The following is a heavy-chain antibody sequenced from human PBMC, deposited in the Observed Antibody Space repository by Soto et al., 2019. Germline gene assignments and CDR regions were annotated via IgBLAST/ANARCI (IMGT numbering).Heavy chain of an antibody. CDR1: GFTFSSYA. V-gene: IGHV3-23*01. Sequence: EVQLLESGGGLVQPGGSLRLSCAASGFTFSSYAMSWVRQAPGKGLEWVSAISGSGGSTYYADSVKGRFTISRDNSKDTLYLQMNSLRAEDTAVYYCALSYGDYEGGFDYWGQGTLVTVSS. CDR3: ALSYGDYEGGFDY. J-gene: IGHJ4*02. D-gene: IGHD4-17*01. CDR2: ISGSGGST.